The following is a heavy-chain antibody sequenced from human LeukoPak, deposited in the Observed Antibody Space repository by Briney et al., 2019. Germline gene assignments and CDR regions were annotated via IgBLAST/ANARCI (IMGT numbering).Heavy chain of an antibody. V-gene: IGHV3-23*01. CDR2: ISGSGGST. J-gene: IGHJ4*02. CDR1: GFTFSSYA. CDR3: AKAPVAGLRFLEWLLPLDY. Sequence: GGSLRLSCAASGFTFSSYAMSWVRQAPGKGLEWVSAISGSGGSTYYADSVKGRFTISRDNSKNTLYLQMYSLRAEDTAVYYCAKAPVAGLRFLEWLLPLDYWGQGTLVTVSS. D-gene: IGHD3-3*01.